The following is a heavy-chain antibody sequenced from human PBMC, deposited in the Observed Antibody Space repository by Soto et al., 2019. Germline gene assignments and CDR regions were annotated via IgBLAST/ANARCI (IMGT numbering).Heavy chain of an antibody. CDR1: GDSLRNHY. CDR2: IFYSGDT. D-gene: IGHD3-9*01. CDR3: VRVSYFRGFDWLFAFDS. V-gene: IGHV4-59*11. Sequence: PSETLSLTCSVSGDSLRNHYWSWIRQPPGSRLEWLGHIFYSGDTSSYNPSLKSRVSMSVDTSKNQFSLKLRSVSADDTAVYFCVRVSYFRGFDWLFAFDSWGQGALVTVSS. J-gene: IGHJ4*02.